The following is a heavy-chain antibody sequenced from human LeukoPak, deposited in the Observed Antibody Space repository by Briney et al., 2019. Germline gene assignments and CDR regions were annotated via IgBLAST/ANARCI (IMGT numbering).Heavy chain of an antibody. J-gene: IGHJ6*02. CDR3: ARSVESTVPFYYYYYGMDV. Sequence: ETLSLTCAVYGGSFSGYYWSWVRQPPGKGGEGIGEINHSGSTNYNPSLKSRVPISVDTSKNQFSLKLSSVTAADTAVYYCARSVESTVPFYYYYYGMDVWGQGTTVTVSS. D-gene: IGHD2-8*02. CDR1: GGSFSGYY. CDR2: INHSGST. V-gene: IGHV4-34*01.